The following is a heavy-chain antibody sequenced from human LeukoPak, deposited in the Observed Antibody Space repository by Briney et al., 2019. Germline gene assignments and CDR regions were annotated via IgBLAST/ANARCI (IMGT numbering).Heavy chain of an antibody. CDR1: GGSISSGGYS. CDR2: IYHSGST. D-gene: IGHD2-2*01. CDR3: ARAGCSSTSCYLGDNWFDP. J-gene: IGHJ5*02. Sequence: PSETLSLTCAVSGGSISSGGYSWRWIRQPPGKGLEWIVYIYHSGSTYCNPSLKSRVTISVDRSKNQFSLKLSSVTAADTAVYYCARAGCSSTSCYLGDNWFDPWGQGTLVTVSS. V-gene: IGHV4-30-2*01.